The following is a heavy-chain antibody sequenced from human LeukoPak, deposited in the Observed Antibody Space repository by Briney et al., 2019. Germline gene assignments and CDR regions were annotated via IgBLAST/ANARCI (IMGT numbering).Heavy chain of an antibody. CDR1: GGSISSYY. Sequence: SETLSLTCTVSGGSISSYYWSWIRQPPGKGLEWIGYIYYSGSTNYNPSLKSRVTISVDTSKNQLSLKLSSVTAADTAVYYCARVKPYCGGDCPNDIWGQGTMVTVSS. J-gene: IGHJ3*02. D-gene: IGHD2-21*02. V-gene: IGHV4-59*01. CDR2: IYYSGST. CDR3: ARVKPYCGGDCPNDI.